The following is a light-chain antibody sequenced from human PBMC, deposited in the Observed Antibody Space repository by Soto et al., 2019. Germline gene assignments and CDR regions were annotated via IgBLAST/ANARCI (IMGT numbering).Light chain of an antibody. CDR1: QSVSSY. CDR3: QPRSNWPLGGNT. Sequence: EIVLTQSPATLSLSPGERATLSCRASQSVSSYLAWYQQKPGQAPRLLIYDASNRATGIPARFSGSGSGTDFTLTIRSLEPEDFAVYYCQPRSNWPLGGNTFGPGTKVDIK. J-gene: IGKJ3*01. CDR2: DAS. V-gene: IGKV3-11*01.